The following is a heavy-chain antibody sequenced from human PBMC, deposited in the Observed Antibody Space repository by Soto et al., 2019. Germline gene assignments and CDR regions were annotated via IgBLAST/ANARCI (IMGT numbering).Heavy chain of an antibody. V-gene: IGHV3-23*01. CDR1: GFIFNNYA. J-gene: IGHJ4*02. CDR3: TKGGIPRRYNIPKVDFDY. CDR2: ISGSGATT. Sequence: GGSLRLSCAASGFIFNNYAMSWVRQAPGKGLEWVSAISGSGATTYYPDSVKGHFTISRDNSKNTLYLQMNNLRAEDTAVYYCTKGGIPRRYNIPKVDFDYWGQGSLVTVSS. D-gene: IGHD1-1*01.